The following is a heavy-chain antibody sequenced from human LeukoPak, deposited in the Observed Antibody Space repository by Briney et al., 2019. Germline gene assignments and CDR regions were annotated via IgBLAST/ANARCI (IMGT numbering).Heavy chain of an antibody. CDR1: GYTFTSYG. CDR3: AILGGSREWYYFDY. Sequence: GASVKVSCKASGYTFTSYGISWVRQAPGQGLEWMGWISAYNGNTNYAQKLQGRVTMTTDTSTSTAYMELRSLRSDDTAVYYCAILGGSREWYYFDYWGQGTLVTVSP. D-gene: IGHD1-26*01. CDR2: ISAYNGNT. J-gene: IGHJ4*02. V-gene: IGHV1-18*01.